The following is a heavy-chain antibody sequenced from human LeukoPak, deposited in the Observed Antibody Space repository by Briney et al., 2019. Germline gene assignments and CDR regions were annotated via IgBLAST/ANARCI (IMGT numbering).Heavy chain of an antibody. J-gene: IGHJ6*02. D-gene: IGHD1-26*01. V-gene: IGHV3-21*01. CDR3: ERDVVGAPYGMDV. Sequence: GGSLRLSCAASGFTFSSYSMNWVRQAPGKGLEWVSSISSSSSYIYYADSVKGRFTISRDNAKNSLYLQMNSLRAEDTAVYYCERDVVGAPYGMDVWGQGTTVTVSS. CDR1: GFTFSSYS. CDR2: ISSSSSYI.